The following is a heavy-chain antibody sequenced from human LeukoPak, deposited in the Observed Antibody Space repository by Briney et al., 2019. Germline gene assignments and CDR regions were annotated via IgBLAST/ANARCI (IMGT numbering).Heavy chain of an antibody. V-gene: IGHV3-9*01. CDR2: ISWNSGSI. Sequence: GRSLRLSCAASGFTFDDYAMHWVRQAPGKGLEWVSGISWNSGSIGYADSVKGRFTISRDNAKNSLYLQMNSPRAEDTALYYCAKSFYGSGIIHYYYGMDVWGQGTTVTVSS. D-gene: IGHD3-10*01. CDR3: AKSFYGSGIIHYYYGMDV. CDR1: GFTFDDYA. J-gene: IGHJ6*02.